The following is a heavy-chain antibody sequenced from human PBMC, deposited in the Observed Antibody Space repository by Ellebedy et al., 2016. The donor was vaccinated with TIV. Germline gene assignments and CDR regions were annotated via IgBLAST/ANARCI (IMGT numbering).Heavy chain of an antibody. V-gene: IGHV1-2*04. D-gene: IGHD4-17*01. Sequence: AASVQVSCKASSYTFTGHYIHRVRHPPGQWLDWMVWINPNSGGTNYAQKFQGWVTMTRDTSISTAYMELNRLRSDDTALYYCARDGAVTTVFDYWGQGTLVTVSS. CDR2: INPNSGGT. CDR1: SYTFTGHY. CDR3: ARDGAVTTVFDY. J-gene: IGHJ4*02.